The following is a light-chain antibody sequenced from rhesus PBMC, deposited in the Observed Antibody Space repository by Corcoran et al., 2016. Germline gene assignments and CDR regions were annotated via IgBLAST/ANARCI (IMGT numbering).Light chain of an antibody. V-gene: IGKV3-24*04. CDR2: GAS. CDR3: QQSSNLWT. J-gene: IGKJ1*01. CDR1: QSVGSY. Sequence: ETVVTQSPATLSLSPGERATLSCRASQSVGSYLAWYQQKPGQAPRLLIYGASSRAPGLPDRLSGSGSGTDFTLTISSLEPEDVGVYYCQQSSNLWTFGQGTKVEIK.